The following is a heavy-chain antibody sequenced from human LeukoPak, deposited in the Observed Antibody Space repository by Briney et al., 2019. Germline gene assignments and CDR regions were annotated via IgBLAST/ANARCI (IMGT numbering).Heavy chain of an antibody. CDR3: ARGTPSSSGWLYYGMDV. D-gene: IGHD6-19*01. CDR1: GFNFRAYW. Sequence: GGSLRLSCTTSGFNFRAYWMGWVRQAPGKGLEWISNISGSGGSTYHADSVQGRFTISRDNSKKTLYLHLNSLRAEDTAVYYCARGTPSSSGWLYYGMDVWGQGTTVTVSS. V-gene: IGHV3-23*01. J-gene: IGHJ6*02. CDR2: ISGSGGST.